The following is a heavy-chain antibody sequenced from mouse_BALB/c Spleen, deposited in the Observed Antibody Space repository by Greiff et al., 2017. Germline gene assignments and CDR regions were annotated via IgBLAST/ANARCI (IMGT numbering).Heavy chain of an antibody. D-gene: IGHD4-1*01. V-gene: IGHV5-6-2*01. CDR2: INSNGGST. CDR3: ARHGLGRGFAY. CDR1: GFTFSSYY. Sequence: EVKLMESGGGLVKLGGSLKLSCAASGFTFSSYYMSWVRQTPEKRLELVAAINSNGGSTYYPDTVKGRFTISRDNAKNTLYLQMSSLKSEDTALYYCARHGLGRGFAYWGQGTLVTVSA. J-gene: IGHJ3*01.